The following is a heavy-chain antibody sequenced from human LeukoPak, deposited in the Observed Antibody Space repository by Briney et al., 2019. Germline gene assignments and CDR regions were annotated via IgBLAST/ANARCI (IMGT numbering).Heavy chain of an antibody. Sequence: SETLSLTCTVSGGSISSYYWSWIRKPPGKGLEWIGYIYYSGSTNYNPSLKSRVTISVDTSKNQFSLKLSSVTAADTAVYYCARVAYCSGGSCDGYYFDYWGQGTLVTVSS. CDR3: ARVAYCSGGSCDGYYFDY. CDR1: GGSISSYY. D-gene: IGHD2-15*01. J-gene: IGHJ4*02. CDR2: IYYSGST. V-gene: IGHV4-59*01.